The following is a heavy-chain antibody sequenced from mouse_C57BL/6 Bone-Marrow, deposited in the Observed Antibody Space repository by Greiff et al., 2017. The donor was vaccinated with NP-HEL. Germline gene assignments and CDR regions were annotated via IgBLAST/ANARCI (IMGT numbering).Heavy chain of an antibody. V-gene: IGHV1-15*01. CDR1: GYTFTDYE. D-gene: IGHD2-3*01. J-gene: IGHJ4*01. Sequence: QVQLKESGAELVRPGASVTLSCKASGYTFTDYEMHWVKQTPVHGLEWIGAIDPETGGTAYNQKFKGKAILTADKSSSTAYMELRSLTSEDSAVYYCTRSHYDGDYYAMDYWGQGTSVTVSS. CDR3: TRSHYDGDYYAMDY. CDR2: IDPETGGT.